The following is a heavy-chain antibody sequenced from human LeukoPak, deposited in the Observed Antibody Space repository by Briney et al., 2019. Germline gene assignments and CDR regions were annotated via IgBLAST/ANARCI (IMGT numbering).Heavy chain of an antibody. V-gene: IGHV3-74*01. J-gene: IGHJ4*02. Sequence: GGSLRLSCAASGFTFSSYWMHWVRQAPGKGLVWVSRINSDGSSTSYADSVKGRFTISRDNAKNTLYLQMDSLRAEDTAMYYCARGPGSYYSLGYWGQGTLVTVSS. D-gene: IGHD1-26*01. CDR3: ARGPGSYYSLGY. CDR1: GFTFSSYW. CDR2: INSDGSST.